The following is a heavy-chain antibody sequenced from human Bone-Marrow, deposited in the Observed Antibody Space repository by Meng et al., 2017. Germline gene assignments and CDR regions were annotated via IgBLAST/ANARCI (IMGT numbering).Heavy chain of an antibody. V-gene: IGHV4-34*01. CDR3: ANYYDSQVGWFDP. J-gene: IGHJ5*02. Sequence: QVQLQQWGAGLFKPSETLSLSCAVYGGSFSGYYWSWIRQPPGKGLEWIGEIKHSGSTNYNPSLKSRVTISVDKSKNQFSLKLSSVTAADTAVYYCANYYDSQVGWFDPWGQGTLVTVSS. CDR2: IKHSGST. CDR1: GGSFSGYY. D-gene: IGHD3-22*01.